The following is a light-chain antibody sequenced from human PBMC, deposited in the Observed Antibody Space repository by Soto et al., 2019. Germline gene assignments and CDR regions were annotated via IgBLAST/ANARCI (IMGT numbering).Light chain of an antibody. CDR3: GTWDSSLSAGV. Sequence: QSVLTQPPSVSAAPGQKVTISCSGSSSDIGNNYVSWYQQFPGTAPKLLIFDNNKRPSGIPDRFFGSKSGTSATLGITGLQTGDEADYYCGTWDSSLSAGVFGGGTKLTVL. CDR2: DNN. J-gene: IGLJ2*01. V-gene: IGLV1-51*01. CDR1: SSDIGNNY.